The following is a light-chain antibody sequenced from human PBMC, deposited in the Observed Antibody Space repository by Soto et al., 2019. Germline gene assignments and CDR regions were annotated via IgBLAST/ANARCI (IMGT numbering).Light chain of an antibody. CDR2: TNN. J-gene: IGLJ1*01. Sequence: QSALTQPPSASGTPGQRVTISCSGSSSNIGSNTVNWFQQVPGTAPKLLIYTNNRRPSGVPDRFSGSKSGTSASLAISGLQSQDEADYYCAAWDDSLNGYVFGAGTKV. CDR3: AAWDDSLNGYV. V-gene: IGLV1-44*01. CDR1: SSNIGSNT.